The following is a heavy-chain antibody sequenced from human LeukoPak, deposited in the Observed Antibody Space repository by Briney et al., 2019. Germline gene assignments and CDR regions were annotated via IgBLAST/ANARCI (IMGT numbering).Heavy chain of an antibody. D-gene: IGHD6-19*01. CDR3: ARQKSYSSGWYHY. V-gene: IGHV1-2*02. CDR1: GYTFTGYY. Sequence: ASVKVSCKASGYTFTGYYMHWVRQAPGQGLEWMGWINPNSGGTNYAQKLQGRVTMTRDTSISTAYMELSRLRSDDTAVYYCARQKSYSSGWYHYWGQGTLVTVSS. CDR2: INPNSGGT. J-gene: IGHJ4*02.